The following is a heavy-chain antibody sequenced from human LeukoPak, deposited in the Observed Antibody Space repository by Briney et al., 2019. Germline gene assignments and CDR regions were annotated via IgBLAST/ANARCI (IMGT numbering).Heavy chain of an antibody. CDR3: ARGYEDGYNQGYFDY. CDR1: GFTFSSYG. Sequence: GGSLRLSCAASGFTFSSYGMHWVRQAPGKGLEWVAVIWYDGSDKYYADPVKGRFTISRDNSKNTLYLQMNSLRAEDTAVYYCARGYEDGYNQGYFDYWGQGTLVTVSS. D-gene: IGHD5-12*01. J-gene: IGHJ4*02. CDR2: IWYDGSDK. V-gene: IGHV3-33*01.